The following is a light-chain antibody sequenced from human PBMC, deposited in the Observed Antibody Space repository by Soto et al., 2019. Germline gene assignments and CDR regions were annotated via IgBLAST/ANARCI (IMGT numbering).Light chain of an antibody. CDR2: GAS. V-gene: IGKV3-15*01. J-gene: IGKJ2*01. Sequence: EIMMTQSPATLSVSPGERATLSCRASQSVRSNLAWYQQKPGQAPRLLIYGASTRAPGIPARFSGSGSGTEFTLTISSLQSEDFAVYYCQQYNKWPLMYTFGQGTKLEIK. CDR3: QQYNKWPLMYT. CDR1: QSVRSN.